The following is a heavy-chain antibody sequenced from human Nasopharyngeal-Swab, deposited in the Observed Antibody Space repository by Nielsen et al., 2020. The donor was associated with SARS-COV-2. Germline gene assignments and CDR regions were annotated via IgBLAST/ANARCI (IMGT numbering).Heavy chain of an antibody. CDR1: GFTFSSYD. D-gene: IGHD3-10*01. CDR2: IGTAGDT. J-gene: IGHJ4*02. Sequence: ESLSLTCAVSGFTFSSYDIPRVRYATGKGLEWVSAIGTAGDTYYPGSVKGRFTISRENAKNSLYLQMNSLRAGDTAVYYCARDVTMVQGVIMNYWGRGTLVTVSS. V-gene: IGHV3-13*01. CDR3: ARDVTMVQGVIMNY.